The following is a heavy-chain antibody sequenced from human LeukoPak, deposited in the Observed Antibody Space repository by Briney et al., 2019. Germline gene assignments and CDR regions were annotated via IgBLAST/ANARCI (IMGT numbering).Heavy chain of an antibody. CDR2: ISTIDGII. V-gene: IGHV3-11*01. J-gene: IGHJ6*02. Sequence: GGSLRLSCVASGFTFSDYFMTWIRHPPGKPLECVSYISTIDGIIYYADSVKDGFTISRDNAKSSLFLQMNNLRAEDTAVYYCAKASWGMDVWGQGSSVIVS. CDR3: AKASWGMDV. CDR1: GFTFSDYF.